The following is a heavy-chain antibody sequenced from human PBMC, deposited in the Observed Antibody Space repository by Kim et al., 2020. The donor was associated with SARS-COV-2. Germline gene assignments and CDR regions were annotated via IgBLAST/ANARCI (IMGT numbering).Heavy chain of an antibody. CDR3: ARHPPVRGVINPSDY. CDR2: IYPGDSDT. CDR1: GYSFTIYW. Sequence: GESLKISCMGSGYSFTIYWIGWVRQMPGKGLEWMGIIYPGDSDTRYSPSFQGQVTISVDKSISTAYLQWSSLKASDTATYYCARHPPVRGVINPSDYWGQGTLVTVSS. J-gene: IGHJ4*02. D-gene: IGHD3-10*01. V-gene: IGHV5-51*01.